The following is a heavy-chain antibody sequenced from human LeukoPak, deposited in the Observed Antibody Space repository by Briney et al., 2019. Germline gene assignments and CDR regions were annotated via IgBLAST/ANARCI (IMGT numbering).Heavy chain of an antibody. CDR1: GGSINSSNW. D-gene: IGHD4-17*01. V-gene: IGHV4-4*02. Sequence: SETLSLTCTIFGGSINSSNWWNWVRQSPGKGLEWIGEISRSGETNYNSSLESRLTISVDRTKNQFSLRLNSVTAADTAVYYCARGRHGDFGNWFDPWGQGTPVIVAS. J-gene: IGHJ5*02. CDR2: ISRSGET. CDR3: ARGRHGDFGNWFDP.